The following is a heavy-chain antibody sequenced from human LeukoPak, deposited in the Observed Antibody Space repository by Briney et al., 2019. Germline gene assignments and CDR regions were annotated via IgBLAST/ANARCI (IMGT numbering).Heavy chain of an antibody. J-gene: IGHJ5*02. V-gene: IGHV5-10-1*01. D-gene: IGHD2-2*01. CDR1: GYSFTSYW. CDR3: ARVYCSSTSCYWFDP. CDR2: IDPSDSYT. Sequence: GESLRISCKGSGYSFTSYWISWVRQMPGKGLEWMGRIDPSDSYTNYSPSFQGHVTISADKSISTAYLQWSSLKASDTAMYYCARVYCSSTSCYWFDPWGQGTLVTVSS.